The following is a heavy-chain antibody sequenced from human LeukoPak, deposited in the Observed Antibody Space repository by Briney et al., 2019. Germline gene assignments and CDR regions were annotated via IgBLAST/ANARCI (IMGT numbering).Heavy chain of an antibody. CDR3: ARGQSDYSYYYMDV. CDR2: ISSNGGSA. J-gene: IGHJ6*03. V-gene: IGHV3-64*01. CDR1: GFTFSRFA. Sequence: GGSLRLSCAASGFTFSRFAMHWVRQAPGKGLEYVSVISSNGGSAYYANSVKGRFTISRDNSKNTVYLQMGSLRPEDTAVYYCARGQSDYSYYYMDVWGKGTTVTVSS.